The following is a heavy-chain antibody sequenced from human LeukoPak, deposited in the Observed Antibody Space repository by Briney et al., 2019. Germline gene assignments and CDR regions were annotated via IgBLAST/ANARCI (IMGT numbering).Heavy chain of an antibody. J-gene: IGHJ4*02. CDR2: IYYSGST. V-gene: IGHV4-59*08. Sequence: PSETLSLTCTVSGGSISSYYWSWIRQPPGKGLEWIGYIYYSGSTNYNPSLKSRVTISVDTSKNQFSLKLSSVTAADTAVYYCARGSYYYDSSGKGHYWGQGTLVTVSS. D-gene: IGHD3-22*01. CDR3: ARGSYYYDSSGKGHY. CDR1: GGSISSYY.